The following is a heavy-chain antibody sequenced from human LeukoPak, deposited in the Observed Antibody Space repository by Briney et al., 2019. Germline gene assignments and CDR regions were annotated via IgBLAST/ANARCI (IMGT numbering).Heavy chain of an antibody. CDR3: VKGGTGRFGLVPDWFDP. D-gene: IGHD3/OR15-3a*01. J-gene: IGHJ5*02. CDR1: GFTLRKYA. CDR2: IGGSGVYT. V-gene: IGHV3-23*01. Sequence: PGGSLGPSCAASGFTLRKYAMTWVRQAPGKGLEWVSSIGGSGVYTFYADSVKGRFTISRDISKNTLSLQMNTLRAEDTAIYYCVKGGTGRFGLVPDWFDPWGQGTLVSVSS.